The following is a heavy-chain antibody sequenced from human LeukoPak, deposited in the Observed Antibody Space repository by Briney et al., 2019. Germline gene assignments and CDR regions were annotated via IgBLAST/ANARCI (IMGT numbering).Heavy chain of an antibody. CDR3: AREQFRPTKYCSGGSCYYYYYGMDV. Sequence: GGSLRLSCAASGFTFSSYAMSWVRQAPGKGLEWVSAISGSGGSTYYADSVKGRFTISRDNSKNTLYLQMNSLRAEDTAVYYCAREQFRPTKYCSGGSCYYYYYGMDVWGQGTTVTVSS. J-gene: IGHJ6*02. D-gene: IGHD2-15*01. CDR1: GFTFSSYA. CDR2: ISGSGGST. V-gene: IGHV3-23*01.